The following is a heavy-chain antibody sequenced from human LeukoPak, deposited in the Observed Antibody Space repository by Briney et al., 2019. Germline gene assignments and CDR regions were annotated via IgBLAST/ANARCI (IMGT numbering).Heavy chain of an antibody. J-gene: IGHJ6*02. CDR1: GYTFTGYY. V-gene: IGHV1-2*02. CDR2: INPNSGGT. CDR3: ARVPARITMVRGVYGMDV. D-gene: IGHD3-10*01. Sequence: ASVKVSRKASGYTFTGYYIHWVRQAPPQGLEGMGWINPNSGGTNYAQKFQGRVTMTRDTSISTAYMELSRLRSDDTAVYYCARVPARITMVRGVYGMDVWGQGTTVTVSS.